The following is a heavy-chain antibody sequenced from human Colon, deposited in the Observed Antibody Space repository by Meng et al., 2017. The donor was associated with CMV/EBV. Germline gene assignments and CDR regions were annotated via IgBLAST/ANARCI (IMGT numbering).Heavy chain of an antibody. Sequence: CVTSAFTLINACLIWVRQAPVKGLEWVARIRSPTAGGTTEYHAAVKGRFTVSRDDSKYTVYLHMNSLKIDDTAVYYCTTGWTQYFDFWGQGALVTVSS. CDR3: TTGWTQYFDF. D-gene: IGHD3/OR15-3a*01. CDR2: IRSPTAGGTT. CDR1: AFTLINAC. J-gene: IGHJ4*02. V-gene: IGHV3-15*07.